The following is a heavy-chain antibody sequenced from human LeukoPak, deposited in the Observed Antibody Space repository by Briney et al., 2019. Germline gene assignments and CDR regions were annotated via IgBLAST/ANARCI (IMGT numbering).Heavy chain of an antibody. D-gene: IGHD6-13*01. Sequence: SETLSLTCAVYGGSFSGYYWSWIRQPPGKGLEWIGEINHSGSTNYNPSLKSRVTISVDTSKNQFSLKLSSVTAADTAVYYCARGRIAAAGTGRHHRRNWFDPWGQGTLVTVSS. V-gene: IGHV4-34*01. J-gene: IGHJ5*02. CDR2: INHSGST. CDR1: GGSFSGYY. CDR3: ARGRIAAAGTGRHHRRNWFDP.